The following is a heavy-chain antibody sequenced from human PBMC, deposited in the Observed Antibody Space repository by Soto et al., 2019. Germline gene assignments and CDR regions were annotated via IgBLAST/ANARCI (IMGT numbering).Heavy chain of an antibody. Sequence: ASVKVSCKASGYTFTSYDINLVRQATGQGLEWMGWMNPNSGNTGYAQKFQGRVTMTRNTSISTAYMELSSLRSEDTAVYYCARELPTTSYYDFWSGYYPGNWFDPWGQGTLVTVSS. D-gene: IGHD3-3*01. CDR1: GYTFTSYD. CDR3: ARELPTTSYYDFWSGYYPGNWFDP. V-gene: IGHV1-8*01. CDR2: MNPNSGNT. J-gene: IGHJ5*02.